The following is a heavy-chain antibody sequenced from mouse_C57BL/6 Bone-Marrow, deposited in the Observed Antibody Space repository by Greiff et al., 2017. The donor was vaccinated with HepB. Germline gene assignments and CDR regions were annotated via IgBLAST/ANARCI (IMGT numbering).Heavy chain of an antibody. CDR1: GYTFTNYW. J-gene: IGHJ1*03. Sequence: QVQLQQSGAELVRPGTSVKMSCKASGYTFTNYWIGWAKQRPGHGLEWIGDIYPGGGYTNYNEKFKGKATLTADKSSSTAYMQFSSLTSEDSAIYYCARPHIITTVVAGYWYFDVWGTGTTVTVSS. CDR3: ARPHIITTVVAGYWYFDV. V-gene: IGHV1-63*01. CDR2: IYPGGGYT. D-gene: IGHD1-1*01.